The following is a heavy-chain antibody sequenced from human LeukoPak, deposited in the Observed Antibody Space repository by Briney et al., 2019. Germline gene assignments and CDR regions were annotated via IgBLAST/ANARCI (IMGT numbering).Heavy chain of an antibody. Sequence: PGGSLRLSCAASGFIFSSFWMHWVRQVPGKGLVWVSHINSDGRTTDYADSVRGRFTISRDNSKNTLYLQMNSLRAEDTAVYYCAKDYYGSGSYPTYWGQGTLVTVSS. CDR3: AKDYYGSGSYPTY. V-gene: IGHV3-74*01. J-gene: IGHJ4*02. CDR2: INSDGRTT. D-gene: IGHD3-10*01. CDR1: GFIFSSFW.